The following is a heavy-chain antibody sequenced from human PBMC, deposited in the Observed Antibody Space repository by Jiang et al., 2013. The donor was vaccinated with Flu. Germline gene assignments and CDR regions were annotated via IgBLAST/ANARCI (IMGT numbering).Heavy chain of an antibody. V-gene: IGHV1-3*01. CDR2: INAGNGNT. CDR3: ARGVGFWSGYYEADFDY. CDR1: GYTFTSYA. J-gene: IGHJ4*02. D-gene: IGHD3-3*01. Sequence: SGAEVKKPGASVKVSCKASGYTFTSYAMHWVRQAPGQRLEWMGWINAGNGNTKYSQKFQGRVTITRDTSASTAYMELSSLRSEDTAVYYCARGVGFWSGYYEADFDYWGQGSLVTVSS.